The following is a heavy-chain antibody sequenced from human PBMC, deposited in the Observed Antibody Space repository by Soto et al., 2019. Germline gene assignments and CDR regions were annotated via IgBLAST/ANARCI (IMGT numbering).Heavy chain of an antibody. CDR2: IKSKTDGGTT. CDR3: NALYCGGYCYAGCTDY. V-gene: IGHV3-15*01. D-gene: IGHD2-21*02. Sequence: GGSLRLSCAASGFTFSDAWMSWVRQAPGKGLEWVGRIKSKTDGGTTDYAAPVKGRFTISRDDSKNTLYLQMNSLKTEDTVVYYCNALYCGGYCYAGCTDYWGHGTMVTV. CDR1: GFTFSDAW. J-gene: IGHJ4*01.